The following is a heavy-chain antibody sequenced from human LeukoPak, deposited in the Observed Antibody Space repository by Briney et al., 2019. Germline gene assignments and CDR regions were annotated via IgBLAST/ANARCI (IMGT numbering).Heavy chain of an antibody. CDR1: GCTFTTYG. J-gene: IGHJ4*02. CDR2: ISAYNGNT. Sequence: ASVKVSCKASGCTFTTYGIAWVRRAPGQGLEWMGWISAYNGNTNSAQKLQGRVTMTTDTSTSTAYMELRNLRSDDTAVYYCARIAYCGGDCYTTYFDYWGQGTLVTVSS. D-gene: IGHD2-21*01. CDR3: ARIAYCGGDCYTTYFDY. V-gene: IGHV1-18*01.